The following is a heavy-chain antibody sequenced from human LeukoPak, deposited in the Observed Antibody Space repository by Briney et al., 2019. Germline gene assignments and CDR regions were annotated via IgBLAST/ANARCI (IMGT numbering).Heavy chain of an antibody. V-gene: IGHV3-13*05. CDR1: GFTFSSYD. D-gene: IGHD5-18*01. Sequence: GEPLKISCAASGFTFSSYDMHWVRQATGKGLEWVSAIGTAGDPYYPGSVKGRFTISRENAKNSLYLQMNSLRAGDTAVYYCARVDSYGGSYWGQGTLVTVSS. J-gene: IGHJ4*02. CDR2: IGTAGDP. CDR3: ARVDSYGGSY.